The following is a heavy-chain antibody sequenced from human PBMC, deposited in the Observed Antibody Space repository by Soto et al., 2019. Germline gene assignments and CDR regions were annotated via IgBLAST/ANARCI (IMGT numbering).Heavy chain of an antibody. J-gene: IGHJ6*02. D-gene: IGHD3-3*02. V-gene: IGHV4-61*01. CDR1: GEALGSGQAY. CDR2: TFVTGAT. Sequence: QVQLQESGPGLVNSSETLSLICFVSGEALGSGQAYWNWMRQAPGKGLEWIGKTFVTGATKYSASLKGRVTMSVDTSKSPLSLKLNSVTAADSATYYCARGRSDNARGSFGRRMDVWGQGTTVTVSS. CDR3: ARGRSDNARGSFGRRMDV.